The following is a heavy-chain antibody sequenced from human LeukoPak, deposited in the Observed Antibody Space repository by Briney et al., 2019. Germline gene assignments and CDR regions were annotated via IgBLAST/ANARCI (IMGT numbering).Heavy chain of an antibody. CDR1: GGSFSGYY. Sequence: SETLSLTCAVYGGSFSGYYWSWIRQPPGKGLEWIGEINHSGSTNYNPSLKSRVTISVDTSKNQFSLKLSSVTAAATAVDYCXXXKXXXXLEWLRGPDAFDIWGQGTMVTVSS. V-gene: IGHV4-34*01. CDR2: INHSGST. CDR3: XXXKXXXXLEWLRGPDAFDI. J-gene: IGHJ3*02. D-gene: IGHD3-3*01.